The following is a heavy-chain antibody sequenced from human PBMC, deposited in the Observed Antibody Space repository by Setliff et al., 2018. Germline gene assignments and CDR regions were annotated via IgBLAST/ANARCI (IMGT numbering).Heavy chain of an antibody. CDR2: IYASGST. Sequence: SETLSLTCGVSGDSFSSYSWNWIRQPAGEGPEWIGHIYASGSTNYNPSRKSRVTMSVDTSKSQFSLRLSSVTAADTAVYYCARNVAGGYSSGWYYFDYWGQGTLVTVSS. CDR1: GDSFSSYS. CDR3: ARNVAGGYSSGWYYFDY. J-gene: IGHJ4*02. D-gene: IGHD6-13*01. V-gene: IGHV4-59*10.